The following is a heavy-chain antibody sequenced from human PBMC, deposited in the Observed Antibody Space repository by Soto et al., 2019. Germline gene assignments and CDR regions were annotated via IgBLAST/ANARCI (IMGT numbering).Heavy chain of an antibody. CDR3: ARLGAIFGVVTPYYYYGMDV. J-gene: IGHJ6*01. V-gene: IGHV5-51*01. D-gene: IGHD3-3*01. CDR2: IYPGDSDT. CDR1: GYSFTSYW. Sequence: GAALKISCKGSGYSFTSYWIGWVRQMPGKGLEWMGIIYPGDSDTRYSPSFQGQVTISADKSISTAYLQWSSLKASDTAMYYCARLGAIFGVVTPYYYYGMDVWGQGTTVTVSS.